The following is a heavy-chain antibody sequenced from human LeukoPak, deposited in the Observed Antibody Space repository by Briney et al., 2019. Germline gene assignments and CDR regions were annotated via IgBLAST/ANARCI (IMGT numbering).Heavy chain of an antibody. Sequence: NSSETLSLTCIVSGGSISSSSSTYHWGWIRQTPGKGLEWIGSIYYSGGTYLNPSLKSRVTLSVGTSKNQFSLQLSSVAAADTAVYYCARLLYDYFSGSYYYLDYWGQGTLVTVSS. CDR1: GGSISSSSSTYH. CDR3: ARLLYDYFSGSYYYLDY. D-gene: IGHD3-3*01. J-gene: IGHJ4*02. CDR2: IYYSGGT. V-gene: IGHV4-39*07.